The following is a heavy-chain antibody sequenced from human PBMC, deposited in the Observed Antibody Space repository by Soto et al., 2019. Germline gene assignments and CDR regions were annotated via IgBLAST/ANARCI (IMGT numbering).Heavy chain of an antibody. CDR3: ARGLYGCSGTSCYYEGTFDY. J-gene: IGHJ4*02. D-gene: IGHD2-2*01. CDR2: IYYSGST. V-gene: IGHV4-59*01. CDR1: GGSISSYY. Sequence: PSETLSLTCTVSGGSISSYYWSWIRQPPGKGLEWIGYIYYSGSTNYNPSLKSRVTISVDTSKNQFSLKLSSVAAADTAVYYCARGLYGCSGTSCYYEGTFDYWGQGTLVTVSS.